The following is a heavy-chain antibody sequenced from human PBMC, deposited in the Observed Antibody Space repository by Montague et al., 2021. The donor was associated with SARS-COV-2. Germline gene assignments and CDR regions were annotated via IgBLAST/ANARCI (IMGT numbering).Heavy chain of an antibody. CDR3: ARRGRKLLPVATTIGGFDI. CDR1: GGSISSSNYY. V-gene: IGHV4-39*02. Sequence: SETLSLTCTVSGGSISSSNYYWDWIRQPPGKGLEWIGSIYDSGSTYYNPSLKSRVTISVDTSKNHFSLKLSSVTAADTAVYYCARRGRKLLPVATTIGGFDIWGQGTMSPSPQ. D-gene: IGHD5-12*01. J-gene: IGHJ3*02. CDR2: IYDSGST.